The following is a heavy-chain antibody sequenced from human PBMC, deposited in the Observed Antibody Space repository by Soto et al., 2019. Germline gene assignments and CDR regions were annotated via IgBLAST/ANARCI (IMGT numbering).Heavy chain of an antibody. V-gene: IGHV1-8*01. D-gene: IGHD5-12*01. CDR2: MNPNTGDT. Sequence: QVQLVQSGAEVKKPGASVKVSCKASGYTFISYDINWVRQATGQGLKWMGWMNPNTGDTGYAQKFQVRVTMTRNTSINTANLELSILRSDDTAVYFGARGDGYILDYWGQGTLVTVSS. J-gene: IGHJ4*02. CDR3: ARGDGYILDY. CDR1: GYTFISYD.